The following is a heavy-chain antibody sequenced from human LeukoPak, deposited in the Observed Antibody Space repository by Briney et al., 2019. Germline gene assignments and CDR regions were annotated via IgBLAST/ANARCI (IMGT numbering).Heavy chain of an antibody. Sequence: SQTLSLTCTVSGGSISSGDYYWSWIRQPPGKGLEWIGYLYYSGSTYYNPSLKSRVTISGNTAKNQFSMEVSSVTAADTAVYYCARWTGLSDAFDIWGQGTMVTVSS. CDR2: LYYSGST. J-gene: IGHJ3*02. CDR3: ARWTGLSDAFDI. V-gene: IGHV4-30-4*08. D-gene: IGHD3/OR15-3a*01. CDR1: GGSISSGDYY.